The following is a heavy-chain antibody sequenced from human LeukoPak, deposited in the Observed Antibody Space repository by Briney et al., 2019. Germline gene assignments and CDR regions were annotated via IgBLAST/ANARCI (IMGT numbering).Heavy chain of an antibody. CDR3: ARVKRWLQQYYFDY. D-gene: IGHD5-24*01. CDR1: RFTFSSYD. CDR2: ISYDGSNK. J-gene: IGHJ4*02. Sequence: PGGSLRLSCAASRFTFSSYDMHWVRQAPGKGLEWVALISYDGSNKYYADSVKGRFTISRDNSKNTLYLQMNSLRAEDTAVYYCARVKRWLQQYYFDYWGQGTLVTVSS. V-gene: IGHV3-30*03.